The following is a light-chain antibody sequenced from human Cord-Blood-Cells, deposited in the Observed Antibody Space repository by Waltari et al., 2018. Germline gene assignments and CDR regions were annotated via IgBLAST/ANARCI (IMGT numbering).Light chain of an antibody. CDR2: DVR. Sequence: QSALTQPRSVSGSPGQSVTISCTGTSSDVGGYNYVSWYQQHPGKAPKLMIYDVRKRPSGVPDSVSGSKSGTTASLTISGLQAEDEADYYCCSYAGSYTNWLFGGGTKLTVL. V-gene: IGLV2-11*01. J-gene: IGLJ3*02. CDR1: SSDVGGYNY. CDR3: CSYAGSYTNWL.